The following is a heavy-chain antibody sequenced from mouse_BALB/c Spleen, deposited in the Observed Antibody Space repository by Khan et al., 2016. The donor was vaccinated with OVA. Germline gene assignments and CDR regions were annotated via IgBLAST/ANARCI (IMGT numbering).Heavy chain of an antibody. V-gene: IGHV3-2*02. CDR3: ARVYGGDFDY. CDR2: ISYSGNT. Sequence: EVELVESGPGLVKPSQSLSLTCTVTGYSITSDYAWNWIRQFPGNKLEWMGFISYSGNTNYNPSLKSRISITRDTTKNQFFLQLNSVTIEDTATYYWARVYGGDFDYWGQGTTLTVSS. D-gene: IGHD1-1*01. CDR1: GYSITSDYA. J-gene: IGHJ2*01.